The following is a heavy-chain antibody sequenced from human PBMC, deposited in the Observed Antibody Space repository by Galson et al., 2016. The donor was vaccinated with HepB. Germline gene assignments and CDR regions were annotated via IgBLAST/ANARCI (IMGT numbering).Heavy chain of an antibody. CDR3: ARDIYDANGRSFGY. J-gene: IGHJ4*02. D-gene: IGHD2-8*01. Sequence: SLRLSCAASGFTPGFAFHNYVFHWVRQAPGKGLEWIALIWHNGDHGNYADSVRGRFTISRDNSNNMVYLQMDSLRPEDTAVYYCARDIYDANGRSFGYWGQGTLVTVSS. V-gene: IGHV3-33*01. CDR1: GFTPGFAFHNYV. CDR2: IWHNGDHG.